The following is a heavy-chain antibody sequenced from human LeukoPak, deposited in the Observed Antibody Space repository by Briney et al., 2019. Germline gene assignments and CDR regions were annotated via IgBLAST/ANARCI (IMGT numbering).Heavy chain of an antibody. D-gene: IGHD3-22*01. J-gene: IGHJ4*02. CDR3: TTGTYYYDSSGYYIRYFDY. V-gene: IGHV3-15*01. CDR1: GFTFSNAW. Sequence: PGGSLRLSCAASGFTFSNAWMSWVRQAPGKGLEWVGRIKSKTDGGTTDYAAPVKGRFTISRDDSKTTLYLQMNSLKTEDTAVYYCTTGTYYYDSSGYYIRYFDYWGQGTLVTVSS. CDR2: IKSKTDGGTT.